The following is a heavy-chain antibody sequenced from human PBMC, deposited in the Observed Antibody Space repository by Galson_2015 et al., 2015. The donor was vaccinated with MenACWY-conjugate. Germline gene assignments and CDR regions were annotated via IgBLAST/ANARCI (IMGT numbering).Heavy chain of an antibody. Sequence: SLRLSCAASGFTFSSYAMHWVRQAPGKGLEYVSAISSNGGSTYYADSVKGRFTISRDNSKNTLYLQMSSLRAEDTAVYYCVKTLGEGWNYGGGYYFDYWGQGTLVTVSS. CDR1: GFTFSSYA. D-gene: IGHD1-7*01. J-gene: IGHJ4*02. V-gene: IGHV3-64D*09. CDR3: VKTLGEGWNYGGGYYFDY. CDR2: ISSNGGST.